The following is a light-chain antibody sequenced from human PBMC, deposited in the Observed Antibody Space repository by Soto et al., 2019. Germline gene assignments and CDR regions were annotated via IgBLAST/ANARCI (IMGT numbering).Light chain of an antibody. CDR1: SSNIGNNF. CDR2: DND. V-gene: IGLV1-51*01. Sequence: QSVLTQPPSVSAAPGQKVTISCSGSSSNIGNNFVSWYQQLPGTAPKLLIYDNDKRPSGIPDRFSGSKSDTSATLGITGLQTGDEADYFCGTLDSSLSARVFGGGTKLTVL. J-gene: IGLJ3*02. CDR3: GTLDSSLSARV.